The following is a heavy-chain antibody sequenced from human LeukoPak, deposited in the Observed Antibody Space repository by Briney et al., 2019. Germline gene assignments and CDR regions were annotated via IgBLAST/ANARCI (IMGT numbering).Heavy chain of an antibody. V-gene: IGHV4-34*01. D-gene: IGHD3/OR15-3a*01. CDR3: ARQTGSGLFILP. J-gene: IGHJ4*02. CDR2: IYYTGNT. CDR1: GGSFSGYY. Sequence: NPSETLSLTCAVYGGSFSGYYWSWIRQPPGMGLEWIGSIYYTGNTYYNASLKGQVSISIDTSKNQFSLKLTSVTAADTAVYYCARQTGSGLFILPGGQGTLVTVSS.